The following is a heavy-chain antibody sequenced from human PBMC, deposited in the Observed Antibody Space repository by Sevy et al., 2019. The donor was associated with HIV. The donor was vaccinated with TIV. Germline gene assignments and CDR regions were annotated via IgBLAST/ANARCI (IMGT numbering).Heavy chain of an antibody. CDR3: ARGGPTGEWFDP. D-gene: IGHD1-26*01. CDR2: VFCSGGT. Sequence: SETLSLTCSVSGGSFSSSPYYWAWILQPPGQGLEWIGSVFCSGGTYYTPSLKSRVTISVDTSKTYFSLKLRSVTAADTAVYYCARGGPTGEWFDPWGQGTLVTVSS. J-gene: IGHJ5*02. V-gene: IGHV4-39*02. CDR1: GGSFSSSPYY.